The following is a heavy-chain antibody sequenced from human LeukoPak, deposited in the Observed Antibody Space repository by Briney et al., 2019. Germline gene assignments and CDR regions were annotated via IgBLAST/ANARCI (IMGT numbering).Heavy chain of an antibody. CDR3: ARESLGPLYYYMDV. CDR2: IIPIFGTA. Sequence: ASVKVSCKASGGIFSSYAISWVRQAPGQGLEWMGRIIPIFGTASYAKKFQGRVTITTDKSTSTAYMELSSLRSEDTAVYYCARESLGPLYYYMDVWGKGTTVTVSS. V-gene: IGHV1-69*05. J-gene: IGHJ6*03. CDR1: GGIFSSYA.